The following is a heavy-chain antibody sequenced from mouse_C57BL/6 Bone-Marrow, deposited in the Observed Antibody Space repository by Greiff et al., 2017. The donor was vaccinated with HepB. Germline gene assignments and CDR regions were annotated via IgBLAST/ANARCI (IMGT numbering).Heavy chain of an antibody. CDR2: ISYDGSN. Sequence: EVKLVESGPGLVKPSQSLSLTCSVTGYSITSGYYWNWIRQFPGNKLEWMGYISYDGSNNYNPSLKNRISITRDTSKNQFFLKLNSVTTEDTATYYCASSSWDPAWFAYWGQGTLVTVSA. J-gene: IGHJ3*01. CDR1: GYSITSGYY. CDR3: ASSSWDPAWFAY. V-gene: IGHV3-6*01. D-gene: IGHD4-1*01.